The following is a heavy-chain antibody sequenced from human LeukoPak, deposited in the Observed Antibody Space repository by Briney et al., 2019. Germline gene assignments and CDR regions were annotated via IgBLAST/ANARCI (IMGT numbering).Heavy chain of an antibody. CDR3: ARTKNKSVGATFDY. D-gene: IGHD1-26*01. J-gene: IGHJ4*02. V-gene: IGHV4-59*01. CDR1: GGSISSYY. CDR2: IYYSGST. Sequence: SETLSLTCTVSGGSISSYYWSWIRQPPGKGLEWIGYIYYSGSTNYNPSLKSRVTISVDTSKNQFSLKLSSVTAADTAVYYCARTKNKSVGATFDYWGQGTLVTVSS.